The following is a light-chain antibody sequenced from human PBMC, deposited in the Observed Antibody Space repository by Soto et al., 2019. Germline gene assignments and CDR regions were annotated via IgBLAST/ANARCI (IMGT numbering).Light chain of an antibody. Sequence: QSVLTQPASVSGSPGQPITISCTGTSSDVGGYNYVSWYQQHPGKAPKLMIYDVTYRPSGVSHRFSGSKSGNTASLTISGLQAEDEADYYCLSYTGGSTLQVFGTGTKLTVL. CDR1: SSDVGGYNY. CDR2: DVT. V-gene: IGLV2-14*01. CDR3: LSYTGGSTLQV. J-gene: IGLJ1*01.